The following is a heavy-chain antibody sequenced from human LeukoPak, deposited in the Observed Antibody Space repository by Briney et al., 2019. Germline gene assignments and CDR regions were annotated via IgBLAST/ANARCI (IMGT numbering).Heavy chain of an antibody. D-gene: IGHD5-18*01. V-gene: IGHV1-2*06. CDR1: GYTFTGDY. Sequence: GASVKVSCKASGYTFTGDYMHWVRQAPGQGLEWMGRINPNSGGTNYAQKFQGRVTMTRDTSISTAYMELSRLRSDDTAVYYCARDPGQLWSHELSFDCWGQGTLVTVSS. J-gene: IGHJ4*02. CDR3: ARDPGQLWSHELSFDC. CDR2: INPNSGGT.